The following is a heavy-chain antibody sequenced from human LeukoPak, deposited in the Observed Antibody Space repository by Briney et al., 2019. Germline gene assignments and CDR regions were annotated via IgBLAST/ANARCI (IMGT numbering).Heavy chain of an antibody. J-gene: IGHJ6*02. Sequence: PGGSLRLSCAASGFTFSSYAMSWVRQAPGKGLEWVSAISGSGGSTYYADSVKGPFTISRANSKNTLYLQMNSLRAEDTAVYYCAKDPGGGMDIWGQGTTVTVSS. D-gene: IGHD3-16*01. CDR2: ISGSGGST. CDR3: AKDPGGGMDI. V-gene: IGHV3-23*01. CDR1: GFTFSSYA.